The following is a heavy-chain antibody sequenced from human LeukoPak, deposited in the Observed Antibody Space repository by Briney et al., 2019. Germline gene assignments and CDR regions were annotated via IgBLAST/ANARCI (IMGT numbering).Heavy chain of an antibody. V-gene: IGHV1-2*02. Sequence: GASVKVSCKASGYTFTGYYMHWVRQAPGQGLEWMGWINPNSGGTNYAQKFQGRVTMTRDTSISTAYMELSRLRSDDTAVYYCARRIAVAGRGLGYWGQGTLVTVSS. J-gene: IGHJ4*02. D-gene: IGHD6-19*01. CDR3: ARRIAVAGRGLGY. CDR2: INPNSGGT. CDR1: GYTFTGYY.